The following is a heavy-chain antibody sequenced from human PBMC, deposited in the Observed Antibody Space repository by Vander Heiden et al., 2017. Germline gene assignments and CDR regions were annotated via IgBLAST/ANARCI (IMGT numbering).Heavy chain of an antibody. D-gene: IGHD1-26*01. CDR2: ISAYNRNT. CDR1: GYTFTSYG. Sequence: QVQLVQSGAEVKKHGASVNVPYKASGYTFTSYGISWVRQAPGQGLEWMGWISAYNRNTNYAQKFQGRVTMTTDTSTSTAFMELRSLRSDDTAVYYCARDGMGATRSWFDRWGQGTLVTVSS. V-gene: IGHV1-18*01. CDR3: ARDGMGATRSWFDR. J-gene: IGHJ5*02.